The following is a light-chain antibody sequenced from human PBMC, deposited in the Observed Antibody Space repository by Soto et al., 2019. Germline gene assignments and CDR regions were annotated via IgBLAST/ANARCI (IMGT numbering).Light chain of an antibody. CDR2: EGT. Sequence: ALTQPASVSGSPGQSITISCTGTSSNVGSYNLVSWYRQHPGEAPKLMLYEGTRRPSGVSSRFSGSKSGNTASLTISGLQAGDEADYYCCSYAADDTMIFGGGPQGTV. J-gene: IGLJ2*01. CDR1: SSNVGSYNL. CDR3: CSYAADDTMI. V-gene: IGLV2-23*01.